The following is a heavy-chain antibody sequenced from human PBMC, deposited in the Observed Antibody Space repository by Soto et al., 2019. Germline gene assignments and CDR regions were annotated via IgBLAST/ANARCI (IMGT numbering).Heavy chain of an antibody. CDR2: ISAYNGNT. J-gene: IGHJ6*02. D-gene: IGHD3-3*01. CDR1: GYTFTSYG. V-gene: IGHV1-18*01. CDR3: ARDRTIFGHGWGMDV. Sequence: GASVKVSCKASGYTFTSYGISWVRQAPGQGLEWMGWISAYNGNTNYAQKLQGRVTMTTDTSTSTAYMELRSLRSDDTAVYYCARDRTIFGHGWGMDVWGQGTTVTVSS.